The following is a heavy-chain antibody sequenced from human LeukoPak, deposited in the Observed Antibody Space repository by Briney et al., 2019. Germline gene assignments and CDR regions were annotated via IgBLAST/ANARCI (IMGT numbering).Heavy chain of an antibody. Sequence: GGSLRLSCAASGFTFDDYAMHWVRQAPGKGLEWDSGISWNSGSIGYADSVKGRFTTSRDNAKNSLYLQMNSLRAEDTALYYCAAYYYDSSDYYILDDWGQGTLVTVSS. V-gene: IGHV3-9*01. CDR3: AAYYYDSSDYYILDD. J-gene: IGHJ4*02. CDR2: ISWNSGSI. CDR1: GFTFDDYA. D-gene: IGHD3-22*01.